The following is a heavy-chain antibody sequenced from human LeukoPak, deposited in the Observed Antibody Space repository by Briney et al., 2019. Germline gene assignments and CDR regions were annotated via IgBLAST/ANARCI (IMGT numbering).Heavy chain of an antibody. V-gene: IGHV1-46*01. CDR3: ARMAMDPAMVTNFFDL. Sequence: ASVTISCKASGYTFTDYYMYWVRQAPGQGPECMGVIHPSGGSTTYAQKFQGRVTLTKDTATSTVYIELNSLRSDDTAVYYCARMAMDPAMVTNFFDLWGQGTLLTVS. CDR1: GYTFTDYY. J-gene: IGHJ4*02. D-gene: IGHD5-18*01. CDR2: IHPSGGST.